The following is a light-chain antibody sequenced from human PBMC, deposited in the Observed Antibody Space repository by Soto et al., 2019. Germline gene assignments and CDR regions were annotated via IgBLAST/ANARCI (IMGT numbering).Light chain of an antibody. CDR3: AAWDDSLNGLV. V-gene: IGLV1-44*01. Sequence: QSVLTQPPSASGTPGQRVTIPCSGSSSNIGSNTVNWYQQLPGTAPKLLIYNNNQRPSGVPDRLSGSKSGTSASLAISGLQSEDEADYYCAAWDDSLNGLVVGTGTKLTVL. CDR2: NNN. J-gene: IGLJ1*01. CDR1: SSNIGSNT.